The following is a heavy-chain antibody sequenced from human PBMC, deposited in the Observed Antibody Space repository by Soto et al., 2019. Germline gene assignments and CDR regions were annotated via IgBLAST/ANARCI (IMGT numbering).Heavy chain of an antibody. Sequence: EVQLVESGGDLVQPGGSLRLSCVASGFTFSSYGMNWVRQGPGKGLEWLSSISKSGTTTYYADSVKGRFTISRDNAKNSLYLQMNSLRDEDMAVYYCARDGYCVSSCCACLPDVWGQGTTVTVSS. CDR1: GFTFSSYG. CDR2: ISKSGTTT. CDR3: ARDGYCVSSCCACLPDV. D-gene: IGHD2-2*03. V-gene: IGHV3-48*02. J-gene: IGHJ6*02.